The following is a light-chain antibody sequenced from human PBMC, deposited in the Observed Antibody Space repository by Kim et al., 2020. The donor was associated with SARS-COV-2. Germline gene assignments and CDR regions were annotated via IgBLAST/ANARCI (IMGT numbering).Light chain of an antibody. CDR1: NIGSKS. J-gene: IGLJ2*01. Sequence: SVSVAPGKTARITCGGNNIGSKSVHWYQQKPGQAPVLVSDRPSGIPERFSGSNSGSTATLTISRVEAGDEADYYCQVWDSSSDHVVFGGGTQLTVL. CDR3: QVWDSSSDHVV. V-gene: IGLV3-21*04.